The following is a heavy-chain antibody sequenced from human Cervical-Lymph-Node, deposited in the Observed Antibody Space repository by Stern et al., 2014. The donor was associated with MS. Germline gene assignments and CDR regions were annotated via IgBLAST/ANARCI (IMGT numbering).Heavy chain of an antibody. CDR3: ARDQWGSSSGVDV. CDR1: GFTFSSYG. J-gene: IGHJ6*02. CDR2: IWYDGSNK. V-gene: IGHV3-33*01. Sequence: VQPVESGGGVVQPGRSLRLSCAASGFTFSSYGMHWVRQAPGKGLEWVAVIWYDGSNKYYADSVKGRFTISRDNSKNTLYLQMNSLRAEDTAVYYCARDQWGSSSGVDVWGQGTTVTVSS. D-gene: IGHD6-6*01.